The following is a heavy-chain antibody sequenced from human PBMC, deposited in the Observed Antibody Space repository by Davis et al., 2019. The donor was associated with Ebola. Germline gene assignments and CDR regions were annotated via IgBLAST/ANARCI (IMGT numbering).Heavy chain of an antibody. CDR3: AKRDYGDYRGSYAFDI. Sequence: PGGSLRLSCAASGFTFSSYAMSWVRQAPGKGLEWVSAISGSGGSTYYADSVKGRFTISRDNSKNTLYLQMNSLRAEDTAVYYCAKRDYGDYRGSYAFDIWGQGTMVTVSS. J-gene: IGHJ3*02. V-gene: IGHV3-23*01. CDR2: ISGSGGST. D-gene: IGHD4-17*01. CDR1: GFTFSSYA.